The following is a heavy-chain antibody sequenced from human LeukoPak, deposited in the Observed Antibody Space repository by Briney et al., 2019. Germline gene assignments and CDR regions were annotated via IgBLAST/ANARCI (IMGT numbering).Heavy chain of an antibody. CDR1: GFSFGDNA. J-gene: IGHJ4*02. CDR3: TSVYDTSAYYHSGVDY. CDR2: IRSKTYRGTA. Sequence: HPGGSLILSCTTSGFSFGDNAGSRVRQGQGKGLMRGGFIRSKTYRGTAEYAASEKGRFAISRDDSKSIAYLQANSLKTDVTAVYYCTSVYDTSAYYHSGVDYWGQGTLVTVSS. V-gene: IGHV3-49*04. D-gene: IGHD3-22*01.